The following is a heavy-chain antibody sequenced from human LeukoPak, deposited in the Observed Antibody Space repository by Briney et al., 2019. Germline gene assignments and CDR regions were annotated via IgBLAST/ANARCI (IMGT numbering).Heavy chain of an antibody. CDR1: GFTVSSNY. CDR3: AGDNGYNYGQGIDH. Sequence: GGSLRLSCAASGFTVSSNYMSWVRQAPGKGLEWVSVIYSGGSTYYADSVKGRFIISRDNSKNTLYLQMNSLRAEDTAVYYCAGDNGYNYGQGIDHWGQGTLVAVSS. CDR2: IYSGGST. J-gene: IGHJ4*02. D-gene: IGHD5-18*01. V-gene: IGHV3-66*01.